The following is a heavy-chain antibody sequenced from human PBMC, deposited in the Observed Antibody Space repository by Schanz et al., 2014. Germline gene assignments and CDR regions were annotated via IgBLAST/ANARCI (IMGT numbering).Heavy chain of an antibody. Sequence: QVQLVQSGAEVKTPGASVKVSCKASGYTFTGNYIHWVRQAPGQGLEWMGRVSPYSGGTNYAQMFQGRVTMTTDTSISTAYMELSRLTSDDSAVYYCARDRDQWDGNYLDYWGQGTLVTVSS. D-gene: IGHD1-26*01. J-gene: IGHJ4*02. V-gene: IGHV1-2*06. CDR3: ARDRDQWDGNYLDY. CDR1: GYTFTGNY. CDR2: VSPYSGGT.